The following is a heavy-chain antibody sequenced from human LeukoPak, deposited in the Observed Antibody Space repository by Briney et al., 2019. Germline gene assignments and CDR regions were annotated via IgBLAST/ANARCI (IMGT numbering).Heavy chain of an antibody. J-gene: IGHJ4*02. CDR2: FDPEDGET. Sequence: ASVKVSCKVSGYTLTELSMHWVRQAPGKGLEWMGGFDPEDGETIYAQKFQGRVTITTDESTSTAYMELSSLRSEDTAVYYCARGRSYCGGDCYPLDYWGQGTLVTVSS. CDR1: GYTLTELS. CDR3: ARGRSYCGGDCYPLDY. D-gene: IGHD2-21*01. V-gene: IGHV1-24*01.